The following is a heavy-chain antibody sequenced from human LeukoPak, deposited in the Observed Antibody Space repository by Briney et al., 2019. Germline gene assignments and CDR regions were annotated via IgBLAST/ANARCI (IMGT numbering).Heavy chain of an antibody. Sequence: GGSLRLSCGASGFTFSSYAMSWVRQAPGKGLEWVSGITNSGLSTYYADSVKGRFTISRDNSKNTLSLQMNSLRAEDTAVYYCAKYVRYFDLWGQGTLVTVSS. CDR1: GFTFSSYA. J-gene: IGHJ4*02. CDR3: AKYVRYFDL. CDR2: ITNSGLST. D-gene: IGHD3-9*01. V-gene: IGHV3-23*01.